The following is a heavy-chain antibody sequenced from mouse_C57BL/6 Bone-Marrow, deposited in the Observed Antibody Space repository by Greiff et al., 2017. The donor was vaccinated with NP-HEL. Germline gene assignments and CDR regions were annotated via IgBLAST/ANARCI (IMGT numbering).Heavy chain of an antibody. CDR2: SRNKANDYTT. CDR1: GFTFSDFY. Sequence: EVKVVESGGGLVQSGRSLRLSCATSGFTFSDFYMEWVRQAPGKGLEWIAASRNKANDYTTAYSASVKGRFIVSRYTSQTILYLQMNALRAEDTAIYYCARDGGYYYGSSYVGFACWGQGTLVTVAA. V-gene: IGHV7-1*01. D-gene: IGHD1-1*01. J-gene: IGHJ3*01. CDR3: ARDGGYYYGSSYVGFAC.